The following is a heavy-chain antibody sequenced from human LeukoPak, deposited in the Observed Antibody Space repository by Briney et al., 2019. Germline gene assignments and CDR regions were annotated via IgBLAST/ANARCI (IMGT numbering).Heavy chain of an antibody. Sequence: GGSLRLSCAASGFPFSTYGMHWVRQAPGKGLEWVSGISWNSGSMGYADSVKGRFTISRDNAKNSLYLQMNSLRAEDMALYYCAKGRSSIYDAFDIWGQGTMVTVSS. CDR3: AKGRSSIYDAFDI. CDR1: GFPFSTYG. V-gene: IGHV3-9*03. D-gene: IGHD2/OR15-2a*01. J-gene: IGHJ3*02. CDR2: ISWNSGSM.